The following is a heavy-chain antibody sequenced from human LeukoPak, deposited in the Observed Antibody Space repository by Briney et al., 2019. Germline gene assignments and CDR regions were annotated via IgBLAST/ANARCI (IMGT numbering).Heavy chain of an antibody. D-gene: IGHD2-15*01. CDR3: ARGRRNCSGGSCYRRTGDY. Sequence: SGTLSLTCAVSGGSISSSNWWSWVRQPPGKGLEWIGEIYHSGSTNYNPSLKSRVTISVDTSKNQFSLKLSSVTAADTAVYYCARGRRNCSGGSCYRRTGDYWGQGTLVTVSS. CDR2: IYHSGST. CDR1: GGSISSSNW. J-gene: IGHJ4*02. V-gene: IGHV4-4*02.